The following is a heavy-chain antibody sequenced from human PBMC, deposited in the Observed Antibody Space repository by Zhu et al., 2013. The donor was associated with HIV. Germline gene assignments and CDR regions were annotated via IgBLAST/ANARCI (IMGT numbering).Heavy chain of an antibody. D-gene: IGHD2-15*01. CDR1: GGSFSGYY. Sequence: VQLQQWGAGLLKPSETLSLTCAVYGGSFSGYYWSWIRQPPGKGLEGIGEINHSGSTNYNPSLKSRVTISVDKSKNQFSLKLSSVTAADTAVYYCAKGSGGKDYYYYYMDVWGKGTTVTVSS. CDR2: INHSGST. CDR3: AKGSGGKDYYYYYMDV. J-gene: IGHJ6*03. V-gene: IGHV4-34*01.